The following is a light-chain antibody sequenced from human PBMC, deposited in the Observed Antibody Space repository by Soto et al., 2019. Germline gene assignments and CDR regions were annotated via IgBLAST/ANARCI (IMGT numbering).Light chain of an antibody. CDR1: QSISNW. Sequence: DIQMTQSPSTLSASLGDRVTITCRASQSISNWLAWYQQKPGKAPKLLIYKASNLESGVPSRFSGSGSGTEFTLTISSLQPDDFATYYCQQYNSYLWTFGQGTKVDIK. CDR3: QQYNSYLWT. V-gene: IGKV1-5*03. CDR2: KAS. J-gene: IGKJ1*01.